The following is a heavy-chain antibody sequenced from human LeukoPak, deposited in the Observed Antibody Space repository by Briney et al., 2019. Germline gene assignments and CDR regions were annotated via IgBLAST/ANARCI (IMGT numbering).Heavy chain of an antibody. J-gene: IGHJ5*02. CDR1: EYTFTSYA. V-gene: IGHV1-3*01. D-gene: IGHD2-2*01. CDR2: INAGNGNT. CDR3: ARDSGYCSSTSCSP. Sequence: ASVKVSCKASEYTFTSYAMHWVRQAPGQRLEWMGWINAGNGNTKYSQKFQGRVTITRDASASTAYMELSSLRSEDTAVYYCARDSGYCSSTSCSPWGQGTLVTVSS.